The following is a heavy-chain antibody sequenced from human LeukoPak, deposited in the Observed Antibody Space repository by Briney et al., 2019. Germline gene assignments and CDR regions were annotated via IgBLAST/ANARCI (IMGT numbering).Heavy chain of an antibody. V-gene: IGHV3-30*18. CDR3: ANGHMIGEYCSSTSCPTAFDI. CDR1: GFTFSSYG. D-gene: IGHD2-2*01. J-gene: IGHJ3*02. CDR2: ISYDGSNK. Sequence: GGSLRLSCAASGFTFSSYGMHWVRQAPGKGLEWVAVISYDGSNKYYADSVKGRFTISRDNSKNTLYLQMNSLRAEDTAVYYCANGHMIGEYCSSTSCPTAFDIWGQGTMVTVSS.